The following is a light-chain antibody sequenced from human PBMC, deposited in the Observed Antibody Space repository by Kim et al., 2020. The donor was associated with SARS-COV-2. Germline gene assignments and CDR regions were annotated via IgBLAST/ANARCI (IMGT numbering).Light chain of an antibody. Sequence: YPGERATLSGRASQSVGSNYLAWYQQKPGQAPRLLVYGASNMATGIPDRFRASGSGTDFTLTISRLEPDDFAVYYCQQYGNLPRTFGQGTKVDIK. CDR3: QQYGNLPRT. CDR2: GAS. CDR1: QSVGSNY. J-gene: IGKJ1*01. V-gene: IGKV3-20*01.